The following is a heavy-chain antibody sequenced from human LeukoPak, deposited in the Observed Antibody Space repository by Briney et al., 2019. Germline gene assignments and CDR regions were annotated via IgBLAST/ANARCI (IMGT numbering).Heavy chain of an antibody. D-gene: IGHD2-15*01. V-gene: IGHV3-30-3*01. Sequence: GGSLRLSCAASGFSFNSYAFHWVRQAPGKGLEWVAVISYDGSNKYYADSVKGRFTISRDNSKNTLYLQMNSLRAEDTAVYYCARVPGSGVVVVAATPGDYWGQGTLVTVSS. CDR2: ISYDGSNK. CDR1: GFSFNSYA. J-gene: IGHJ4*02. CDR3: ARVPGSGVVVVAATPGDY.